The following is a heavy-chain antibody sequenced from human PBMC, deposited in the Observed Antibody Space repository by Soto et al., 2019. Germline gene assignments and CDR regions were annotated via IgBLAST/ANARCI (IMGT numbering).Heavy chain of an antibody. D-gene: IGHD3-3*01. CDR1: GGTFSSYA. Sequence: QVQLVQSGAEVKKPGSSVKVSCKASGGTFSSYAISWVRQAPGQGLEWMGGIIPIFGTANYAQKFQGRVTITADDSTSTAYMELSSLRSEDTAVYYCAREYDFWSGSSYYYYGMDVWGQGTTVTVSS. CDR2: IIPIFGTA. J-gene: IGHJ6*02. CDR3: AREYDFWSGSSYYYYGMDV. V-gene: IGHV1-69*12.